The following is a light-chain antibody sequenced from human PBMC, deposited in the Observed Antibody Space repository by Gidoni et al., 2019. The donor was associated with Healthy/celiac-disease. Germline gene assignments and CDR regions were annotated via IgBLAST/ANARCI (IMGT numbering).Light chain of an antibody. CDR2: KDS. CDR1: AWPKPY. Sequence: SYELTQPPSVSVSPGQTARNTCSGDAWPKPYAYWYQQKPGQAPVLVIYKDSERPSGIPERFSGSSSGTTVTLTISGVQAEDEADYYCQSADSSGTYVFGTGTKVTVL. J-gene: IGLJ1*01. V-gene: IGLV3-25*03. CDR3: QSADSSGTYV.